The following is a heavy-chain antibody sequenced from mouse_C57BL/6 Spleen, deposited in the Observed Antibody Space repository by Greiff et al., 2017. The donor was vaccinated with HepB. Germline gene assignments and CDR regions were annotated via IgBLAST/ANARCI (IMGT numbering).Heavy chain of an antibody. Sequence: QVQLQQPGAELVKPGASVKMSCKASGYTFTSYWITWVKQRPGQGLEWIGDIYPGSGSTNYNEKFKSKATLTVDTSSSTAYMQLSSLTSEDSAVYYGARKDLAVVAFYYFDYWGQGTTLTVSS. CDR3: ARKDLAVVAFYYFDY. CDR2: IYPGSGST. J-gene: IGHJ2*01. CDR1: GYTFTSYW. V-gene: IGHV1-55*01. D-gene: IGHD1-1*01.